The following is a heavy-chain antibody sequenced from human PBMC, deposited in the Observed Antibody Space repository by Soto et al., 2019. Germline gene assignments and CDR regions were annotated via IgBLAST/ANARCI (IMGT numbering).Heavy chain of an antibody. CDR3: ARSGGLDRDFNY. Sequence: QVQLVQSGAEVKKPGSSVKVSCKASGGTFSSDSFSWVRQAPGQGLEWMGGIIPMFDTPIYAQKFQDRVTITAAESTSTAYMQLSSLRSGDTAFYYCARSGGLDRDFNYWGQGSLVTVSS. CDR2: IIPMFDTP. CDR1: GGTFSSDS. J-gene: IGHJ4*02. V-gene: IGHV1-69*12. D-gene: IGHD2-15*01.